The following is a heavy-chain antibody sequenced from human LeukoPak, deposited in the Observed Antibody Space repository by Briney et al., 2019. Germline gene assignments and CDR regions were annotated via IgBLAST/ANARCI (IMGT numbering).Heavy chain of an antibody. Sequence: PGRSLRLSCAASGFTFDDYAMHWVRQAPGKGLEWVSGISWNSGSIGYADSVKGRFTISRDNAKNSLYLQMNSLRAEDTALYYCAKAGDVDTAMASGYYYFDYWGQGTLVTVSS. CDR2: ISWNSGSI. CDR1: GFTFDDYA. CDR3: AKAGDVDTAMASGYYYFDY. D-gene: IGHD5-18*01. V-gene: IGHV3-9*01. J-gene: IGHJ4*02.